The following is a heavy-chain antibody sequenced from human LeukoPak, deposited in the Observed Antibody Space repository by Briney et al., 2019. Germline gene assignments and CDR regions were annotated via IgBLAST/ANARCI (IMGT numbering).Heavy chain of an antibody. D-gene: IGHD1-26*01. V-gene: IGHV3-23*01. CDR3: ARGLIVGATYFDY. CDR1: GFTFSSYA. CDR2: ISGSGGST. Sequence: GGSLRLSCAASGFTFSSYAMSWVRQAPGKGLEWVSPISGSGGSTYYADSVKGRFTISRDNSKNTLYLQMNSLRAEDTAVYYCARGLIVGATYFDYWGQGTLVTVSS. J-gene: IGHJ4*02.